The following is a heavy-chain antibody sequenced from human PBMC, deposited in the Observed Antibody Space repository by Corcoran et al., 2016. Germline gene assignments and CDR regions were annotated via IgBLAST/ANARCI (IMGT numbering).Heavy chain of an antibody. CDR1: GYTFTSYY. Sequence: QVQLVQSGAEVKKPGASVKVSCKASGYTFTSYYMHWVRQAPGQGLEWMGIINPSGGSTSYAQKFQGRVTMTRETSTSTVYMELSSLRSEDTSVYYCARDGGGHYYDSCGYYWFDYWGQGTLVTVSS. V-gene: IGHV1-46*03. CDR3: ARDGGGHYYDSCGYYWFDY. CDR2: INPSGGST. J-gene: IGHJ4*02. D-gene: IGHD3-22*01.